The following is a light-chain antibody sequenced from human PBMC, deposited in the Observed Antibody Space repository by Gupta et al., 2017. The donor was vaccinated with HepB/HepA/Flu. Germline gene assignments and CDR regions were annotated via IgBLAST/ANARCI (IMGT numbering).Light chain of an antibody. CDR3: QHEDSSPIT. Sequence: AIRMTQSPSSFSASTGDRVTITCRASQGISSYLAWYQQKPGKAPKLLIYAASTLQSGVPSRFSGSGSGTDFTLTISGLQSEDFATYYCQHEDSSPITFGGGTKVDIK. J-gene: IGKJ4*01. CDR2: AAS. CDR1: QGISSY. V-gene: IGKV1-8*01.